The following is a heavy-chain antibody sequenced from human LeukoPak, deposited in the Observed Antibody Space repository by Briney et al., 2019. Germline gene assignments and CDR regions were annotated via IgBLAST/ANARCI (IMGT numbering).Heavy chain of an antibody. D-gene: IGHD6-13*01. V-gene: IGHV3-23*01. CDR2: LSRSGDST. Sequence: PGRSLRLSCAASGFTFSAFAMHWVRQAPGKGLEWVSALSRSGDSTYYADSVKGRVTISRDNSKNTLYLQMNSLRADDTAVYYCAKIVKAAPGLFDYWGQGTLVTVS. J-gene: IGHJ4*02. CDR3: AKIVKAAPGLFDY. CDR1: GFTFSAFA.